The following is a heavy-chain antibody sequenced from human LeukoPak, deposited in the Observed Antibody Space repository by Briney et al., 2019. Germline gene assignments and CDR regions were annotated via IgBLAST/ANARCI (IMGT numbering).Heavy chain of an antibody. CDR3: ARHSCSSTSCYGAFDY. CDR1: GYSISSGYN. V-gene: IGHV4-38-2*01. J-gene: IGHJ4*02. D-gene: IGHD2-2*01. CDR2: IYHSGST. Sequence: SETLSLTCAVSGYSISSGYNWGWIRQPPGKGLEWIGSIYHSGSTYYSPSLKSRVTISVDTSKNQFSLKLSSVTAADTAVYYCARHSCSSTSCYGAFDYWGQGTLVTVSS.